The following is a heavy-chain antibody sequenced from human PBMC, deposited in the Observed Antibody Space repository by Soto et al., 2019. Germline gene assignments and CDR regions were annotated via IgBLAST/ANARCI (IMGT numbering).Heavy chain of an antibody. CDR2: IYYSGST. J-gene: IGHJ4*02. CDR1: GGSISSYY. CDR3: ATFDYDILTGTPLAFDY. Sequence: QVQLQESGPGLVKPSETLSLTCTVSGGSISSYYWSWIRQPPGKGLEWIAYIYYSGSTNYNPSLKSRVTISVDTSKNQFSLKLSSVTAADTAVYYCATFDYDILTGTPLAFDYWGQGTLVTVSS. V-gene: IGHV4-59*01. D-gene: IGHD3-9*01.